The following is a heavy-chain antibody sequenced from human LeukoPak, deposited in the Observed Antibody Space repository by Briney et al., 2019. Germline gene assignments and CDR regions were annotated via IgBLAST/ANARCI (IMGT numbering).Heavy chain of an antibody. CDR3: TRPPLV. Sequence: GGSLRLSCATSGFTFSNYWMGWVRQAPGEGLEWVAIIKQDGSERYYVDSVKGRFTISRDNAKNSLSLQLNSLRAEDTAVYYCTRPPLVWGKGTTVTMSS. CDR1: GFTFSNYW. V-gene: IGHV3-7*01. J-gene: IGHJ6*04. CDR2: IKQDGSER.